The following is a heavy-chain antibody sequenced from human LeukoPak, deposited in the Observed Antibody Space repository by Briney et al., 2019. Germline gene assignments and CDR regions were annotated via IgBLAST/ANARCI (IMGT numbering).Heavy chain of an antibody. V-gene: IGHV3-30*18. D-gene: IGHD2-2*03. CDR2: ISYDGSNK. CDR1: GFTFSSYG. Sequence: GRSLRLSCAASGFTFSSYGMHWVRQAPGKGLEWVAVISYDGSNKYYADSVKGRFTISRDNSKNTLYLQMNSLRAEDTAVYYCAKDGLSPFDYWGQGTLVTVSS. J-gene: IGHJ4*02. CDR3: AKDGLSPFDY.